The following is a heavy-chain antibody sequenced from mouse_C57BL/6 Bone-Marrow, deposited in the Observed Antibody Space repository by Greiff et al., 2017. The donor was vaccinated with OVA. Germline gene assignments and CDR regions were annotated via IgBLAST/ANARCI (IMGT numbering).Heavy chain of an antibody. CDR2: IYPRSGNT. CDR3: AREGGSNWYFDV. J-gene: IGHJ1*03. Sequence: VHLVESGAELARPGASVKLSCKASGYTFTSYGISWVKQRTGQGLEWIGEIYPRSGNTYYNEKFKGKATLTADKSSSTAYMELRSLTSEDSAVYFCAREGGSNWYFDVWGTGTTVTVSS. CDR1: GYTFTSYG. V-gene: IGHV1-81*01.